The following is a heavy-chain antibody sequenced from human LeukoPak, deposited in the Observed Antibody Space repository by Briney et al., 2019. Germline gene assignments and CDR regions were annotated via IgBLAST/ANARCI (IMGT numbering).Heavy chain of an antibody. D-gene: IGHD4-17*01. J-gene: IGHJ6*02. CDR3: ARGHHPATVTYYYYYDGMDV. Sequence: ASVKVSCKASGYTFTSYYINWVRQATGQGLEWMGLMNPNSGNTGYAQKFQGRVTMTRDTSTSTAYMGLSSLRSEDTAVYYCARGHHPATVTYYYYYDGMDVWGQGTTVTVSS. CDR2: MNPNSGNT. V-gene: IGHV1-8*01. CDR1: GYTFTSYY.